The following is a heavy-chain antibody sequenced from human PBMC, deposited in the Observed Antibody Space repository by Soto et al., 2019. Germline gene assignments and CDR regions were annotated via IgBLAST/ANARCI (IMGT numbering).Heavy chain of an antibody. CDR2: IKSKTDGGTT. D-gene: IGHD6-13*01. CDR3: TIFSSSGYRYFDN. Sequence: PGGSLXLSCAASGFTFSNAWMNWVRQAPGKGLEWVGRIKSKTDGGTTDYAAPVKGRFTISRDDSKNTLYLQMNSRKTEDTAVYYSTIFSSSGYRYFDNWGLETLFTVSS. V-gene: IGHV3-15*07. J-gene: IGHJ4*02. CDR1: GFTFSNAW.